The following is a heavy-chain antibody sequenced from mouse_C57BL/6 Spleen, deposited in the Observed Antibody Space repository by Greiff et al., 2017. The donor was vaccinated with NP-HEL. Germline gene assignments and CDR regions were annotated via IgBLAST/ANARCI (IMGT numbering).Heavy chain of an antibody. CDR2: IYPGDGDT. J-gene: IGHJ3*01. Sequence: QVQLQQSGPELVKPGASVKISCKASGYAFSSSWMNWVKQRPGKGLEWIGRIYPGDGDTNYNGKFKGKATLTADKSSSTAYMQLSSLTSEDSAVYFCARGGYGSPQTFAYWGQGTLVTVSA. CDR1: GYAFSSSW. D-gene: IGHD1-1*01. V-gene: IGHV1-82*01. CDR3: ARGGYGSPQTFAY.